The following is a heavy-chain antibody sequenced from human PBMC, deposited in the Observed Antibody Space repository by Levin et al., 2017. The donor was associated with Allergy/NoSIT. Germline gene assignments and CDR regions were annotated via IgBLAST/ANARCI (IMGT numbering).Heavy chain of an antibody. J-gene: IGHJ3*02. CDR3: ARGEDYCTGGSCYLDI. CDR1: GGSISSYY. V-gene: IGHV4-59*01. Sequence: SQTLSLTCTVSGGSISSYYWNWIRQPPGKGLEWITYVSYTGSTNHNPSHKSRVTISVDRSKSQFSLKLGSVTAADTAIYYCARGEDYCTGGSCYLDIWGRGTMVTVSS. D-gene: IGHD2-15*01. CDR2: VSYTGST.